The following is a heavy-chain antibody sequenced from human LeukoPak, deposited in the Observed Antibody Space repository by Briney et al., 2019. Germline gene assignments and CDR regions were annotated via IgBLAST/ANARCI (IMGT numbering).Heavy chain of an antibody. CDR3: AKDRPNYYDSSGHYYRRDGDY. J-gene: IGHJ4*02. Sequence: QTGGSLRLSCAASGFTFDDYGMSWVRQAPGKGLEWVSSITGSGTGTYYADSVKGRFTISRDNSENTLYLRMNSLRGGDTAVYYCAKDRPNYYDSSGHYYRRDGDYWGQGTLVTVSS. CDR1: GFTFDDYG. V-gene: IGHV3-23*01. CDR2: ITGSGTGT. D-gene: IGHD3-22*01.